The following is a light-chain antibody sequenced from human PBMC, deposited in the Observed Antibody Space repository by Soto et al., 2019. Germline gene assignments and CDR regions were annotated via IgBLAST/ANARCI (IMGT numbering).Light chain of an antibody. V-gene: IGKV3-15*01. CDR1: QSVSSN. J-gene: IGKJ1*01. Sequence: EIVMTQSPATLFVSPGERATLSCRASQSVSSNLAWYQQKPGQAPRLLIYGASTRATGIPARFSGSGSGTEFTLTISSLQSEDFAVYYCQQYNSWPPRTFGQGTKVEIK. CDR2: GAS. CDR3: QQYNSWPPRT.